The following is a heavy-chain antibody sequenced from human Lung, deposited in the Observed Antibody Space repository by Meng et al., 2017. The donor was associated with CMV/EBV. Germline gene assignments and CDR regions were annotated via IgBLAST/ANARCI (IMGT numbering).Heavy chain of an antibody. Sequence: GESLKISCAASGFTFSSFAMHWVRQAPGKGLEWVAVISYNGFNEYYADSVKGRFTISRDNSKNTLSLQMNSLRAEDTALYYCVRGQLFGSGGSCYQHFDPWGQGTLVTVSS. CDR2: ISYNGFNE. D-gene: IGHD2-15*01. CDR1: GFTFSSFA. CDR3: VRGQLFGSGGSCYQHFDP. V-gene: IGHV3-30-3*01. J-gene: IGHJ5*02.